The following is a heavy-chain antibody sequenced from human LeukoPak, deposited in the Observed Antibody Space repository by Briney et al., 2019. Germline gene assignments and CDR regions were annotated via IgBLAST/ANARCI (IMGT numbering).Heavy chain of an antibody. CDR1: GFTFNSNY. CDR2: IYGGGST. CDR3: ARDLRSCSGGECYEYKWFDP. J-gene: IGHJ5*02. Sequence: GGSLTLSCGASGFTFNSNYMAWVRQAPGKGLEWVAFIYGGGSTHYSESVRGRFTISRHNPNNTLYLQMGSLRPEDTGVYYCARDLRSCSGGECYEYKWFDPWGQGTLVTVSS. D-gene: IGHD2-21*01. V-gene: IGHV3-53*04.